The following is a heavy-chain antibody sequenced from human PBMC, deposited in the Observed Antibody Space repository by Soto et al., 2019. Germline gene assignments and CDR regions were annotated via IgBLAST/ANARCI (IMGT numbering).Heavy chain of an antibody. CDR3: AKRGGYSSSWFEDY. V-gene: IGHV3-23*01. CDR2: ISGGGGGT. D-gene: IGHD6-13*01. CDR1: GFTFSSYA. Sequence: EVQLLESGGGLVQPGGSLRLSCAASGFTFSSYAMSWVRQAPGKGLECVSVISGGGGGTYYADSVKGRFTISRDNSKNTLYLQMNSLRAEDTAVYYCAKRGGYSSSWFEDYWGQGTLVTVSS. J-gene: IGHJ4*02.